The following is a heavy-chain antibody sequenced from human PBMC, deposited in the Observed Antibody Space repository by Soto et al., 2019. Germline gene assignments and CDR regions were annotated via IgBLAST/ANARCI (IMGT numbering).Heavy chain of an antibody. V-gene: IGHV4-30-2*01. CDR2: IYESGST. Sequence: QLQLQESGSGLVKPSQTLSLTCAVSGGSISGGDYSWSWIWQPPGKGLEWIGYIYESGSTYYNPSLKSRITISIDKSKNQFSLRLNSVTAADTAVYFCANTGARSTFDFWGQGTLVTVSS. J-gene: IGHJ3*01. D-gene: IGHD2-2*01. CDR3: ANTGARSTFDF. CDR1: GGSISGGDYS.